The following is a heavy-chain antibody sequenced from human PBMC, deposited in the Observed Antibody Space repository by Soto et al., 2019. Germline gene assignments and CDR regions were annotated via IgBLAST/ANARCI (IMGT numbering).Heavy chain of an antibody. D-gene: IGHD2-2*01. V-gene: IGHV4-31*03. CDR3: ARLGGYCSSTSCYGYYGMDV. CDR2: TYNSVST. CDR1: GGSISRGGYY. Sequence: SETLSLTCTVSGGSISRGGYYWSWIRQNPGKGLEWIGYTYNSVSTYYNPSLKSRVTISVDTSKNQFSLKLTSVTAADTAMYYCARLGGYCSSTSCYGYYGMDVWGQGTTVTVSS. J-gene: IGHJ6*02.